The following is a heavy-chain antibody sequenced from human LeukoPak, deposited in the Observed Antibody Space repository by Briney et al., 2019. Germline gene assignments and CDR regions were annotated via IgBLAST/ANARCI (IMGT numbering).Heavy chain of an antibody. V-gene: IGHV4-39*01. CDR3: ARSPGSEHDY. CDR2: IYYSGRT. Sequence: SETLSLTCTVSGGSISSSSSYSGWIRQPPGKGLEWIGSIYYSGRTYDNPSLKSRVTISVDTSKNQFSLKLNSVTAADTAVYYCARSPGSEHDYCGQGTLVTVSS. J-gene: IGHJ4*02. CDR1: GGSISSSSSY.